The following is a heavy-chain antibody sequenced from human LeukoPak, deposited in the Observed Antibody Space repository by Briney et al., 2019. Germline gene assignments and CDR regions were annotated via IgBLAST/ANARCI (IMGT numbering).Heavy chain of an antibody. Sequence: SETLSLTCTVSGGSISNYYWSWIRQPPGKGLEWIGYIYYSGSTKYNPSLKSRVTISVDTSKNQFSLNLSSVTAADMAVYYCARAPYRDDAFDIWGQGTMVTVSS. V-gene: IGHV4-59*01. CDR3: ARAPYRDDAFDI. CDR2: IYYSGST. D-gene: IGHD3-16*02. J-gene: IGHJ3*02. CDR1: GGSISNYY.